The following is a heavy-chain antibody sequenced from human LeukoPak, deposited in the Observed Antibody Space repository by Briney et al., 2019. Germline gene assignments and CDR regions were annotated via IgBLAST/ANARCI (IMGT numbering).Heavy chain of an antibody. Sequence: NPSETLSLTCSVSGGSISSYYWSRIRQPAGKGLEWIGRIYTSGSANYNPSLESRVTMSIDTSKNQFSLKLTSVTAADTAVYYCAGTQYRDWYGFESWGLGTLVTVSS. J-gene: IGHJ4*02. V-gene: IGHV4-4*07. D-gene: IGHD3-9*01. CDR3: AGTQYRDWYGFES. CDR2: IYTSGSA. CDR1: GGSISSYY.